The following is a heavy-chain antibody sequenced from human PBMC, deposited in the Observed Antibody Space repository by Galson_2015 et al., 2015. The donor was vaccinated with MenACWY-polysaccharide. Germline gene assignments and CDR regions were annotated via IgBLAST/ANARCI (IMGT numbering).Heavy chain of an antibody. V-gene: IGHV3-11*01. CDR3: ARDPRGARSSYFDY. CDR2: ISSSGTTI. CDR1: GFTFSDYY. Sequence: SLRLSCAASGFTFSDYYMHWIRQAPGKGLQWVSYISSSGTTIYYADSVKGRFIISRDNAKNSLHLQMNSLRAEDTAVYYCARDPRGARSSYFDYWDQGILVTVSS. D-gene: IGHD3-10*01. J-gene: IGHJ4*02.